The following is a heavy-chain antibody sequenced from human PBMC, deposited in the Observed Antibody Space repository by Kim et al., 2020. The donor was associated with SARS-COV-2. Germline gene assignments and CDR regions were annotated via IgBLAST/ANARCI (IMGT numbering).Heavy chain of an antibody. CDR1: GFTFSDYY. J-gene: IGHJ4*02. CDR2: ISSSSSYT. D-gene: IGHD6-6*01. V-gene: IGHV3-11*06. CDR3: ARATDQYSSSSGVDY. Sequence: GGSLRLSCAASGFTFSDYYMSWIRQAPGKGLEWVSYISSSSSYTNYADSVKGRFTISRDNAKNSLYLQMNSLRAEDTAVYYCARATDQYSSSSGVDYWGQGTLVTVSS.